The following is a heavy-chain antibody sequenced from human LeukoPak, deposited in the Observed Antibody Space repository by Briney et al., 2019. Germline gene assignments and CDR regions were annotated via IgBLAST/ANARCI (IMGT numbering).Heavy chain of an antibody. J-gene: IGHJ6*02. CDR3: ARETWYSSSSEYYYYGMDV. Sequence: GASVKVSCKASGYTFTSYGISWVRQAPGQGLEWMGRIIPILGIANYAQKFQGRVTITADKSTSTAYMELSSLRSEDTAVYYCARETWYSSSSEYYYYGMDVWGQGTTVTVSS. D-gene: IGHD6-6*01. CDR2: IIPILGIA. V-gene: IGHV1-69*04. CDR1: GYTFTSYG.